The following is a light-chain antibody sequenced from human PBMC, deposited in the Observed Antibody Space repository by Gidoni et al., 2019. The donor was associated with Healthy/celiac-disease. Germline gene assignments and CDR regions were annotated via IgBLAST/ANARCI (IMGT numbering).Light chain of an antibody. CDR2: AAS. CDR3: QQSYSTPRT. Sequence: DIQMTQSTSSLSASVGDRVTITCRASQSISSYLNWYQQKPGNAPKLLIYAASSLQSGGPSRFSGSGAGTYFTLTSSSLQPEDFATYYCQQSYSTPRTFXQXTKVEI. CDR1: QSISSY. V-gene: IGKV1-39*01. J-gene: IGKJ1*01.